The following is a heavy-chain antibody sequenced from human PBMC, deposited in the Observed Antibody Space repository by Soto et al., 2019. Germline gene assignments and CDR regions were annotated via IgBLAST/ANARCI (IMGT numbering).Heavy chain of an antibody. CDR3: ARESYSSWYYYYGMDV. D-gene: IGHD6-6*01. V-gene: IGHV3-33*01. Sequence: PGGSLRLSCAASGFTFSSYGMHWVRQAPGKGLEWVAVIWYDGSNKYYADSVKGRFTNSRDNSKNTLYLQMNSLRAEDTAVYYCARESYSSWYYYYGMDVWGQGTTVTVSS. CDR1: GFTFSSYG. CDR2: IWYDGSNK. J-gene: IGHJ6*02.